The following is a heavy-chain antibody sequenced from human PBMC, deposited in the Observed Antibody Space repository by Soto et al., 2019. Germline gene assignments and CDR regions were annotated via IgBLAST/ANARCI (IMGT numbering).Heavy chain of an antibody. CDR1: GYSFTSYW. J-gene: IGHJ5*01. D-gene: IGHD6-13*01. V-gene: IGHV5-10-1*01. CDR2: IDPSDSYT. CDR3: ATFVSSWTYNWFDS. Sequence: LGESLQISCKGSGYSFTSYWITWVRQMPGKGLEWMGRIDPSDSYTNYSPSFQGHVTISADKSISTAYLQWSSLKASDTAMYYCATFVSSWTYNWFDSWGQGPLVTVSS.